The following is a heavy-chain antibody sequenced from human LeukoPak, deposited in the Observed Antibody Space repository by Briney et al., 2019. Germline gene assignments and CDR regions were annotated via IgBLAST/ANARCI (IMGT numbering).Heavy chain of an antibody. CDR1: GGSFSGYY. D-gene: IGHD2-15*01. V-gene: IGHV4-34*01. Sequence: SETLSLTCAVYGGSFSGYYWSWIRQPPGKGLEWIGEINHSGSTNYNPSLQSRVTISADTSKNQFSLNLRSVIAADTAVYYCTRGLRLGYCSGGSCYYWFDPWGQGTLVSVSS. J-gene: IGHJ5*02. CDR2: INHSGST. CDR3: TRGLRLGYCSGGSCYYWFDP.